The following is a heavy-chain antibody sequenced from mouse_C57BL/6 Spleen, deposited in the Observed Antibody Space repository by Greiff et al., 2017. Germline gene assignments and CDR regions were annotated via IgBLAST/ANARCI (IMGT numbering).Heavy chain of an antibody. CDR2: IHPNSGST. Sequence: QVQLQQPGAELVKPGASVKLSCKASGYTFTSYWMHWVKQRPGQGLEWIGMIHPNSGSTNYNEKFKSKATLTVDKSSSTAYMQLSSLTSQDSAVYYCARSDYSGIRISFDYWGQGTPLTVSP. D-gene: IGHD1-1*01. J-gene: IGHJ2*01. CDR3: ARSDYSGIRISFDY. CDR1: GYTFTSYW. V-gene: IGHV1-64*01.